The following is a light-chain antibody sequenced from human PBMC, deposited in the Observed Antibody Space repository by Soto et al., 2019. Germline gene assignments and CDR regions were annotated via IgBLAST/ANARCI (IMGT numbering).Light chain of an antibody. CDR3: QQYDSSRWT. V-gene: IGKV3D-20*01. J-gene: IGKJ1*01. Sequence: EIVLTQSPATLSLSPGKRATLSCGASQSVSSSYLAWYQQKPGLAPRLLIYAASSRATGIPDRFSGSGSGTDFTLTISRLEPEDFALYYCQQYDSSRWTFGLGTKVDIK. CDR1: QSVSSSY. CDR2: AAS.